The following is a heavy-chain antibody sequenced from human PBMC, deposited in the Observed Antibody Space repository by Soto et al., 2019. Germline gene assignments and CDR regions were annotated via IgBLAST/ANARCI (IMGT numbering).Heavy chain of an antibody. CDR3: ARANLQYYYDSSGLGGY. CDR1: GYTFTSYY. Sequence: GASVKVSCKASGYTFTSYYMHWVRQAPGQGLEWMRIINPSGGSTSYAQKFQGRVTMTRDTSTSTVYMELSSLRSEDTAVYYCARANLQYYYDSSGLGGYWGQGTLVTVSS. CDR2: INPSGGST. V-gene: IGHV1-46*01. D-gene: IGHD3-22*01. J-gene: IGHJ4*02.